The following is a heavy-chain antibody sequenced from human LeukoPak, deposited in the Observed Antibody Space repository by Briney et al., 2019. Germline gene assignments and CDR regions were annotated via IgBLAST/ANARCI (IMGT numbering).Heavy chain of an antibody. V-gene: IGHV4-34*01. CDR2: IYHSGST. CDR1: GRSFSGYY. D-gene: IGHD5-18*01. J-gene: IGHJ4*02. Sequence: SETLSLTCAVYGRSFSGYYWSWIRQPPGKGLEWIGEIYHSGSTNYNPSLKSRVTISVDTSKNQFSLKLSSVTAADTAVYYCARVGEYSSSDFDYWGQGTLVTVSS. CDR3: ARVGEYSSSDFDY.